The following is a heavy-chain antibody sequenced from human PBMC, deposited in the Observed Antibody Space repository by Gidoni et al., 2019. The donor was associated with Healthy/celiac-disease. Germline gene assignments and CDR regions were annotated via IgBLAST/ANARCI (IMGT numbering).Heavy chain of an antibody. CDR3: ARGRLPIAVAVWKF. J-gene: IGHJ4*02. CDR1: GGSFSGYY. D-gene: IGHD6-19*01. Sequence: QVQLQQWGAGLLKPSEPLSLTCAVYGGSFSGYYWSWIRQPPGKGLEWIGEINHSGSTNYNPSLKSRVTISVDTSKNQFSLKLSSVTAADTAVYYCARGRLPIAVAVWKFWGQGTLVTVSS. V-gene: IGHV4-34*01. CDR2: INHSGST.